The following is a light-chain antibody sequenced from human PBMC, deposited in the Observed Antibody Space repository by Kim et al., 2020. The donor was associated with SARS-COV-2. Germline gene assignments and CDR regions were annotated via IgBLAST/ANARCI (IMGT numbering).Light chain of an antibody. CDR1: STDIGAYEY. CDR3: TSHSSTNTLL. Sequence: GQSVAVSCTGTSTDIGAYEYVCWYQQHPGRAPKLLIWDVNNRPSGISDRFSGSKSGNMASLTISGLQTEDEADYYCTSHSSTNTLLFGTGTKVTVL. J-gene: IGLJ1*01. CDR2: DVN. V-gene: IGLV2-14*03.